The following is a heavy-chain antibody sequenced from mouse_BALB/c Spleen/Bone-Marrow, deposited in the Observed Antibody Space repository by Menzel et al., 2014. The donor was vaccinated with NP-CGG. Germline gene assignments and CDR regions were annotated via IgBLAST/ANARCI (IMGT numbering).Heavy chain of an antibody. CDR1: GFTSIDYY. J-gene: IGHJ4*01. D-gene: IGHD2-1*01. CDR3: ARETGYAYGNFAMDC. CDR2: IRNRANGYTT. V-gene: IGHV7-3*02. Sequence: EVMLVESGGGLVQPGGSLRLSCEASGFTSIDYYMTWVRQPPGKALEWLGFIRNRANGYTTEYSASVKGRFTISRDISQSIFYLQMNTLRAEDSATYYCARETGYAYGNFAMDCWGQGTSVTVSS.